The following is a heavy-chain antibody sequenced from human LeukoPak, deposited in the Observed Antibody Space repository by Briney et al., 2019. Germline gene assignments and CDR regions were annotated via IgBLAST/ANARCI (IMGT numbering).Heavy chain of an antibody. CDR1: GYSFTSYS. V-gene: IGHV1-18*01. CDR2: ISPYNGDT. D-gene: IGHD3-9*01. CDR3: ARDRGPPNRLVTTKGYFDF. Sequence: ASVKVSCKASGYSFTSYSIIWVRQAPGQGLEWMGWISPYNGDTDYAQKLQGRVTMNTDTSTSTAYMELRSLRSDDTAIYYCARDRGPPNRLVTTKGYFDFWGKGTLVIVSS. J-gene: IGHJ4*02.